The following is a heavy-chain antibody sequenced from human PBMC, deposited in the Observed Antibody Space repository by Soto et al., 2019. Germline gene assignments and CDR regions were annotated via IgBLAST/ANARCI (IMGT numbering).Heavy chain of an antibody. J-gene: IGHJ4*02. D-gene: IGHD3-22*01. CDR2: INAGNGNT. CDR1: GYTFTSYA. Sequence: ASVKVSCKASGYTFTSYAMHRVRQAPGQRLEWMGWINAGNGNTKYSQKFQGRVTITRDTSASTAYMELSSLRSEDTAVYYCASYDSSGYSEFDYWGQGTLVTVSS. V-gene: IGHV1-3*01. CDR3: ASYDSSGYSEFDY.